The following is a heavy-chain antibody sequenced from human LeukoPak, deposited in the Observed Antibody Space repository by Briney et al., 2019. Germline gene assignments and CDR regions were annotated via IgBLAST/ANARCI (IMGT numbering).Heavy chain of an antibody. CDR1: GFIFNNYN. Sequence: GGSLRLSCAASGFIFNNYNMNWVRQAPGRGLEWVSCINAGGTYIWNADSVKGRFTISRDNAKNSLYLQVNSLRAEDTAVYYCASCPHSPSTGYSSSWYGDYYYGMDVWGQGTTVTVSS. CDR2: INAGGTYI. J-gene: IGHJ6*02. V-gene: IGHV3-21*01. CDR3: ASCPHSPSTGYSSSWYGDYYYGMDV. D-gene: IGHD6-13*01.